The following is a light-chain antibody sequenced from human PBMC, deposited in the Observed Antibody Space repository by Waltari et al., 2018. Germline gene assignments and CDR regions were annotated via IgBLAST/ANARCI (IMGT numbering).Light chain of an antibody. CDR3: SSYTSSSTLEV. J-gene: IGLJ2*01. CDR1: ISDVGGYNH. Sequence: QSALTQPASVSGSPGQSLTISCTGTISDVGGYNHVPWYQQHPGKAPKLMIYEVSNRPSGVSNRFSGSKSGNTASLTISGLQAEDEADYYCSSYTSSSTLEVFGGGTKLTVL. CDR2: EVS. V-gene: IGLV2-14*01.